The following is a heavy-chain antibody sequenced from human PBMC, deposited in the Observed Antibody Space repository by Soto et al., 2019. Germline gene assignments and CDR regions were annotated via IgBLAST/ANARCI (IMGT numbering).Heavy chain of an antibody. CDR1: GFTVSSNY. Sequence: GGSLRLSCAASGFTVSSNYMSWVRQAPGKGLEWVSVIYSGGSTYYADSVKGRFTISRDNSKNMLYLQMNSLRAEDTAVYYCASHGRHYDYLWGSYRFALKNWGQGTLVTVSS. CDR3: ASHGRHYDYLWGSYRFALKN. V-gene: IGHV3-66*04. D-gene: IGHD3-16*02. J-gene: IGHJ4*02. CDR2: IYSGGST.